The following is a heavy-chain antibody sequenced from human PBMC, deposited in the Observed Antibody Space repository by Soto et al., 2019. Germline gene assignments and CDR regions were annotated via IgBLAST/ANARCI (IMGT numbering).Heavy chain of an antibody. CDR1: GFTFTIYA. D-gene: IGHD3-10*01. V-gene: IGHV3-23*01. Sequence: VGSLRLSCAASGFTFTIYAMSCFRQSPVKVLEWVSAITGSGGSTYYADSVKGRFTISRDNSKNTLYLQMNSLRAEDTAVYYCAKARGAMVRGAAFYFDYWGQGTLVTVSS. CDR3: AKARGAMVRGAAFYFDY. CDR2: ITGSGGST. J-gene: IGHJ4*02.